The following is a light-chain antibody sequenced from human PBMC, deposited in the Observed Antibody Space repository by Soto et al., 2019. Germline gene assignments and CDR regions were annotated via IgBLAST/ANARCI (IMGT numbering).Light chain of an antibody. CDR2: DVT. CDR3: SSYTSISTYV. J-gene: IGLJ1*01. V-gene: IGLV2-14*01. CDR1: SSDVGGYNF. Sequence: QSALTQPASVSGSPGQSITMCCTGTSSDVGGYNFVSWYQQHPDKAPKLMIYDVTNRPSGVSNRFSGSKSGNTASLTISGRQAEDEADYYCSSYTSISTYVFGTGTKVTVL.